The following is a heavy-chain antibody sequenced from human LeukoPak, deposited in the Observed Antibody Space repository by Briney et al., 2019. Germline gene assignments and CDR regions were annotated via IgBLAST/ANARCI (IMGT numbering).Heavy chain of an antibody. CDR3: ARYYYDSSGYYYDYYYYYMDV. D-gene: IGHD3-22*01. V-gene: IGHV4-34*01. CDR1: GGSFSGYY. Sequence: SETLSLTCAVYGGSFSGYYWSWIRQPPGKGLEWIGEINHSGSTNYNPSLKSRVTISVDTSKNQFSLKLSSVTAEDTAVYYCARYYYDSSGYYYDYYYYYMDVWGKGTTVTVSS. CDR2: INHSGST. J-gene: IGHJ6*03.